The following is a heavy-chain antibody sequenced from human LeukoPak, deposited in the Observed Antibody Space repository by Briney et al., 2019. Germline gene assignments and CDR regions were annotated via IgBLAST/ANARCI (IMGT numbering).Heavy chain of an antibody. CDR2: IHNGGDT. Sequence: GGSLGLSCTASGFSVSANYMSWVRQAPGKGLEWVSVIHNGGDTYYADSVKGRFTISRDNSKNTLYLQMNSLRAEDTAVYYCARERYCSGASCPNSNRYFDFWGQGTLVTVSS. CDR3: ARERYCSGASCPNSNRYFDF. D-gene: IGHD2-15*01. V-gene: IGHV3-66*02. CDR1: GFSVSANY. J-gene: IGHJ4*02.